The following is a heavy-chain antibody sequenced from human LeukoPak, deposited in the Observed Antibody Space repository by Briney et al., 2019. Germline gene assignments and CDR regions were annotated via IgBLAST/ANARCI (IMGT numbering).Heavy chain of an antibody. J-gene: IGHJ4*02. D-gene: IGHD5-18*01. Sequence: PGGSLRLSCAASGFTFEIYAMSWVRLAPGNGLQWVASMCGSAGCTFYADSVKGRFTISRDDSKNTLYLQMNSLKTDDTAVYYCTTDSTERYSYGPNYFDYWGQGTLVTVSS. V-gene: IGHV3-23*01. CDR2: MCGSAGCT. CDR1: GFTFEIYA. CDR3: TTDSTERYSYGPNYFDY.